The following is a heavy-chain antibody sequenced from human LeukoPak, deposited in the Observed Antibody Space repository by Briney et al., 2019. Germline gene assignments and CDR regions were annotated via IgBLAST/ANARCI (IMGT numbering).Heavy chain of an antibody. V-gene: IGHV4-34*01. J-gene: IGHJ4*02. D-gene: IGHD3-3*01. CDR3: ARGGGFWSGYYDY. Sequence: SETLSLTCAVYGGSFSGYYWSWIRQPPGEGLEWIGEINHSGSTNYNPSLKSRVTISVDTSKNQFSLKLSSVTAADTAVYYCARGGGFWSGYYDYWGQGTLVTVSS. CDR1: GGSFSGYY. CDR2: INHSGST.